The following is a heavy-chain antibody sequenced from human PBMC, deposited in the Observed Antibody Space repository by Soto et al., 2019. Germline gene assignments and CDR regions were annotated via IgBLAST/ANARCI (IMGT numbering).Heavy chain of an antibody. Sequence: SGTLSLTCTVSGGSISSHYWSWIRQPPGKGLECIGHIYYTGSTNYNPSLKSRVTISVDTSKKQFSLKLSSVTAADTAVYYCARALGYYDSSGYYYRWFDPWGQGTLVTVSS. J-gene: IGHJ5*02. D-gene: IGHD3-22*01. CDR3: ARALGYYDSSGYYYRWFDP. V-gene: IGHV4-59*11. CDR2: IYYTGST. CDR1: GGSISSHY.